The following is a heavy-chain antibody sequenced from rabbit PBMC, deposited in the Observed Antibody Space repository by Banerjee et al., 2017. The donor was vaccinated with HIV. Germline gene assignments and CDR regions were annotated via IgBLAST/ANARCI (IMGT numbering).Heavy chain of an antibody. CDR2: IYAGSSGST. Sequence: QSLEESGGDLVKPGASLTLTCTASGFDLNSHYYMCWVRQAPGKGLEWIACIYAGSSGSTYYASWAKGRFTISKTSSTTVTLQMTSLTAADTATYFCARRDSGYGGSFDPWGPGTLVTVS. CDR1: GFDLNSHYY. D-gene: IGHD1-1*01. CDR3: ARRDSGYGGSFDP. J-gene: IGHJ2*01. V-gene: IGHV1S40*01.